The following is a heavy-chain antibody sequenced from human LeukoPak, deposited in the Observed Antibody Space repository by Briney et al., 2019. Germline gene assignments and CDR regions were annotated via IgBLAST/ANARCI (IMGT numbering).Heavy chain of an antibody. D-gene: IGHD3-10*01. CDR2: ISGSGTST. V-gene: IGHV3-23*01. Sequence: GGSLRLSCAASGFTFSSYAMIWVRQAPGKGLEWVSFISGSGTSTFNADSVKGRFTISRDNSKNTLYLQMNSLRAEDTAVYYCARDHPYYYGSGSVSNYYGMDVWGQGTTVTVSS. J-gene: IGHJ6*02. CDR3: ARDHPYYYGSGSVSNYYGMDV. CDR1: GFTFSSYA.